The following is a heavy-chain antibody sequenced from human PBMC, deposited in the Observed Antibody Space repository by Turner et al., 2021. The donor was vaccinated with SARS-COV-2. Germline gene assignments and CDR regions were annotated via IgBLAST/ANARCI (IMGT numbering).Heavy chain of an antibody. J-gene: IGHJ6*03. V-gene: IGHV4-39*01. CDR1: GGSISSSSYY. D-gene: IGHD4-4*01. CDR2: VYYRGNT. Sequence: LQLQESGPGLVKPSETLSLTCSVSGGSISSSSYYWVWIRQPPGKGPEWIGSVYYRGNTYYNPSLESRVTISVDTSNNQFSLKLNSVTAADTAVYYCARVKSTVTTYYYYDMDVWGKGTTVTVSS. CDR3: ARVKSTVTTYYYYDMDV.